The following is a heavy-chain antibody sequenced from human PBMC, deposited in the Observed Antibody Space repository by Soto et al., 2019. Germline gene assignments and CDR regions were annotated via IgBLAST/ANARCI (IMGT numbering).Heavy chain of an antibody. J-gene: IGHJ6*02. CDR2: IIPILGIA. CDR3: ARDAGGYYYYGMEV. D-gene: IGHD2-15*01. V-gene: IGHV1-69*08. CDR1: GGTFSSYT. Sequence: QVQLVQSGAEVKKPGSSVKVSCKASGGTFSSYTISWVRQAPGQGLEWMGRIIPILGIANYAQKFQGRVTLTGEKSTSTAYMELSSLRSEDTAVYYCARDAGGYYYYGMEVWGQGTTVTVSS.